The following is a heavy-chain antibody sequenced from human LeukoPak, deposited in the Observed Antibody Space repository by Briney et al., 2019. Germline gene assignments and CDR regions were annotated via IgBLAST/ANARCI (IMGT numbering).Heavy chain of an antibody. V-gene: IGHV3-23*01. D-gene: IGHD3-9*01. CDR1: GFTFSSYA. Sequence: GGSLRLSCAASGFTFSSYAMSWVRQAPGQGLEWVSAISGSGGSTYYADSVKGRFTISRDNSKNTLYLQMNGLRAEDTAVYYCAKEERYLRDAGFFDYWGQGTLVTVSS. CDR3: AKEERYLRDAGFFDY. J-gene: IGHJ4*02. CDR2: ISGSGGST.